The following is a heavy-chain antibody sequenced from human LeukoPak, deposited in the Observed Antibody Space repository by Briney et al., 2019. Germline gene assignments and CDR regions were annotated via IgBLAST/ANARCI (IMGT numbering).Heavy chain of an antibody. V-gene: IGHV3-21*01. CDR3: ARDLAWGGY. Sequence: GGSLRLSCVASVFTFSIYTMSWVHQAPGKGLEWVSSITSSSSSMYSADSVKGRLTISRDNAKNSLYLQMNSLRAEDTAVYYCARDLAWGGYWGQGTLVTVSS. CDR2: ITSSSSSM. J-gene: IGHJ4*02. CDR1: VFTFSIYT. D-gene: IGHD7-27*01.